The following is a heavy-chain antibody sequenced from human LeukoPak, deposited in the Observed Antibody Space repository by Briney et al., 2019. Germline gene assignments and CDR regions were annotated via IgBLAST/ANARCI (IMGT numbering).Heavy chain of an antibody. V-gene: IGHV1-3*01. CDR2: INAGNGNT. Sequence: ASVKVSCKASGYTFTSYAMHWVRQAPGQRLEWMGWINAGNGNTKYSQKFQGRVTITRDTSASTAYMELSSLRSEATAVYYCARYYDFWSGYFGFDPWGQGTLVTVSS. CDR1: GYTFTSYA. D-gene: IGHD3-3*01. CDR3: ARYYDFWSGYFGFDP. J-gene: IGHJ5*02.